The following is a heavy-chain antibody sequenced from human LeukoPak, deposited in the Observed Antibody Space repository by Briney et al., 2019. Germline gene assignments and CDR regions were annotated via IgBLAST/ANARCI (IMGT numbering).Heavy chain of an antibody. CDR2: MNPDSGNT. J-gene: IGHJ5*02. CDR3: ARVPRRGDRFDP. Sequence: ASVKVSCKASGYTFTGYYMHWVRQATGQGLEWMGWMNPDSGNTGYAQNFQGRVTMTRNTSISTAYMELSSLRSEDTAAYYCARVPRRGDRFDPWGQVTLVTVSS. CDR1: GYTFTGYY. V-gene: IGHV1-8*02. D-gene: IGHD2-2*01.